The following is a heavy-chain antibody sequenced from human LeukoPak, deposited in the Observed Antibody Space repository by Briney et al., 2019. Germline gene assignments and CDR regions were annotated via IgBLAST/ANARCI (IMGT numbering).Heavy chain of an antibody. CDR3: ASYYYYYGMDV. V-gene: IGHV3-7*03. Sequence: PGGSLRLSCAASGFTFSSYWMSWVRQAPGKGLEWVANIKQDGSEKYYVDSVKGRFTISRDSAEKSLYLQMNSLRAEDTAVYYCASYYYYYGMDVWAQGTTVTVSS. CDR2: IKQDGSEK. CDR1: GFTFSSYW. J-gene: IGHJ6*02.